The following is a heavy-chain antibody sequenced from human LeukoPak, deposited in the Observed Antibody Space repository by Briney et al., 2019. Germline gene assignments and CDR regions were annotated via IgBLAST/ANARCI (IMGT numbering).Heavy chain of an antibody. CDR3: AREGSLAARRAFDI. Sequence: SETLSLTCAVYGGPFSGYYWSWIRQPPGKGLEWIGEINHSGSTNYNPSLKSRVTISVDTSKNQFSLKLSSVTAADTAVYYCAREGSLAARRAFDIWGQGTMVTVSS. D-gene: IGHD6-6*01. J-gene: IGHJ3*02. CDR1: GGPFSGYY. CDR2: INHSGST. V-gene: IGHV4-34*01.